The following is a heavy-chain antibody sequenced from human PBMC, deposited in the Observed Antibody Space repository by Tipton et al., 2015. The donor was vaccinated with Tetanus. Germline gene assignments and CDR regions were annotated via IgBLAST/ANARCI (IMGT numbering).Heavy chain of an antibody. J-gene: IGHJ5*02. CDR1: GGTVNTAGHY. CDR2: IFYSGFT. CDR3: ARRDILAGYPHDH. Sequence: TLSLTCTVSGGTVNTAGHYWDWIRQPPGEGLEWIGSIFYSGFTYYNPSLKGRITMSIDKAKNQFSLNLNSVTAADTAVYYCARRDILAGYPHDHWGQGTLVTVSS. D-gene: IGHD3-9*01. V-gene: IGHV4-39*01.